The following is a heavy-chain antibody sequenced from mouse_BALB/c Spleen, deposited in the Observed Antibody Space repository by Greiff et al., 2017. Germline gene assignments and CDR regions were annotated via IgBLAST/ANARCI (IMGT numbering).Heavy chain of an antibody. Sequence: EVHLVESGGGLVQPGGSLRLSCATSGFTFTDYYMSWVRQPPGKALEWLGFISNKANGYTTEYSASVKGRFTISRDNSPSILNLQMNTLRAEDSATYYCAREAGFAYWGQGTLVTVSA. V-gene: IGHV7-3*02. J-gene: IGHJ3*01. CDR2: ISNKANGYTT. CDR3: AREAGFAY. CDR1: GFTFTDYY.